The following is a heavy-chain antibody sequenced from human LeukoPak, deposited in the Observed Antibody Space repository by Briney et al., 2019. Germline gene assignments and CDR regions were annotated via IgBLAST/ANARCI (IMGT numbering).Heavy chain of an antibody. D-gene: IGHD3-3*01. CDR2: ISAYNGNT. V-gene: IGHV1-18*01. Sequence: GSSVNVSCKASGYTFTSYGISWVRQAPGQGLEWMGWISAYNGNTNYAQKLQGRVTMTTDTSTSTAYMELRSLRSDDTAVYYCARDRRRFLEWSSNYYMDVWGKGTTVTVSS. J-gene: IGHJ6*03. CDR3: ARDRRRFLEWSSNYYMDV. CDR1: GYTFTSYG.